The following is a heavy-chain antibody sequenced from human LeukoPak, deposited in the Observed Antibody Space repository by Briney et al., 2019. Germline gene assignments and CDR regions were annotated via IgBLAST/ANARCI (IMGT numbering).Heavy chain of an antibody. CDR3: ARDGVIVGAAYFDY. J-gene: IGHJ4*02. V-gene: IGHV3-21*01. CDR2: ISSSSSYI. D-gene: IGHD2-21*01. Sequence: GGSLRLSCAASGFTFSSYSMNWVRQAPGKGLEWVSSISSSSSYIYYADSVKGQFTISRDNAKNSLYLQMNSLRAEDTAVYYCARDGVIVGAAYFDYWGQGTLVTVSS. CDR1: GFTFSSYS.